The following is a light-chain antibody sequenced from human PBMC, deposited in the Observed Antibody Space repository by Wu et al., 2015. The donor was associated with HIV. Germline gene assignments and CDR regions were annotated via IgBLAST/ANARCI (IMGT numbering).Light chain of an antibody. CDR2: AAS. J-gene: IGKJ1*01. CDR3: QQSYSRT. V-gene: IGKV1-39*01. CDR1: QIISSY. Sequence: DIQVTQSPSSLSASVGDKVTITCRSSQIISSYLNWYQQKPGKAPRLLMFAASSLQSGVPPRFSGSGSGTDSTLTISSLQPEDFATYYCQQSYSRTFGQGTKVEIK.